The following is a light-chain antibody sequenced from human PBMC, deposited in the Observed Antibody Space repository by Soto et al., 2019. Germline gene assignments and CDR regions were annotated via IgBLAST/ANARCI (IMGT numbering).Light chain of an antibody. J-gene: IGLJ1*01. V-gene: IGLV2-14*01. CDR3: SSYTSSSTYV. CDR2: DVS. CDR1: SSYVGGYNY. Sequence: QSALTQPASVSGSPGQSITISCTGTSSYVGGYNYVSWDQQHPGKAPKLMIYDVSNRPSGVSNRFSGSKSGNTASLTISGLQAEDEADYYCSSYTSSSTYVFGTGTKVTVL.